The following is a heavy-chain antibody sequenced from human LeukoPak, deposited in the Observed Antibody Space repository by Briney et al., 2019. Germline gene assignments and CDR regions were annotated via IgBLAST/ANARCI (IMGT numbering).Heavy chain of an antibody. CDR3: ASLGTLRS. J-gene: IGHJ5*02. CDR2: VSYSGTN. D-gene: IGHD7-27*01. Sequence: SETLSLTCTVSGDSVSSSRYYWGWIRQPPGKGLEWIGSVSYSGTNYNNPSLKSRVTISVDTSKNQFSVKLTSVTAADTAMYYCASLGTLRSWGQGIQVTVSS. V-gene: IGHV4-39*01. CDR1: GDSVSSSRYY.